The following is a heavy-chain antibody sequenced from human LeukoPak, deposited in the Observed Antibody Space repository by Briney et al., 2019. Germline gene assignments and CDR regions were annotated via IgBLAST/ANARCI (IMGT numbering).Heavy chain of an antibody. Sequence: SETLSLTCTVSDYSISSGYYWGWIRQPPGKGLEWIGSIYHSGSTYYNPSLKSRVTISVDTSKNQFSLKLTSVTAADTAVYYCARMVQSTDSSGFYLPKYFQHWGQGTLVTVSS. V-gene: IGHV4-38-2*02. J-gene: IGHJ1*01. CDR2: IYHSGST. CDR3: ARMVQSTDSSGFYLPKYFQH. D-gene: IGHD3-22*01. CDR1: DYSISSGYY.